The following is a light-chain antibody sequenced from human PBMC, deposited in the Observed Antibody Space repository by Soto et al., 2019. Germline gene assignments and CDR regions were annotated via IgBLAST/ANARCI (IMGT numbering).Light chain of an antibody. J-gene: IGKJ4*01. Sequence: DIVMTQSPDSLSVSLGERATIKCRSSQSVLHRSNGNNYIAWYQQKPGQPPKLLIYWSSTRDSGVPDRFIGSGSGTDFTLTVSSLQAEDVAVYYCQYYIFSPPGLTFGGGTRVEIK. CDR3: QYYIFSPPGLT. CDR2: WSS. V-gene: IGKV4-1*01. CDR1: QSVLHRSNGNNY.